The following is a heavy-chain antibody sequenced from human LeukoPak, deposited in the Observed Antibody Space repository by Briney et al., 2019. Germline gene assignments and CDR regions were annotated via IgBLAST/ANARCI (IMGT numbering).Heavy chain of an antibody. J-gene: IGHJ4*02. CDR3: AKTRGSYSNYFDY. Sequence: PGGSLRLSCAASGFTFSSYAMHWVRQAPGKGLEWVAVISYDGSNKYYADSVKGRFTISRDNSKNTLYPQMNSLRAEDTAVYYCAKTRGSYSNYFDYWGQGTLVTVSS. D-gene: IGHD1-26*01. CDR1: GFTFSSYA. CDR2: ISYDGSNK. V-gene: IGHV3-30-3*01.